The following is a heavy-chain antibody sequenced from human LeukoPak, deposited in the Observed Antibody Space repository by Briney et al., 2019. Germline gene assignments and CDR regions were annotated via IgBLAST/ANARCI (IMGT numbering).Heavy chain of an antibody. D-gene: IGHD2-8*01. Sequence: ASVKVPCRSCGDTFSSYANSWVRQAPGQGLEWMGRIVPIFGTANYAQRFQGRITITTDESTSTAYMELSSLRSEDTAVYYCASPIMVYDAFDIWGQGTMVTV. CDR1: GDTFSSYA. CDR3: ASPIMVYDAFDI. CDR2: IVPIFGTA. J-gene: IGHJ3*02. V-gene: IGHV1-69*05.